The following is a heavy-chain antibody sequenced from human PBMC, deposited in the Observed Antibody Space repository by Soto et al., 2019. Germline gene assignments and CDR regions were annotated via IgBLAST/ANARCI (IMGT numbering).Heavy chain of an antibody. V-gene: IGHV1-8*01. CDR1: GDTFTNYD. J-gene: IGHJ6*02. CDR3: ARGRNGMDV. Sequence: QVQLVQSGAEVKKPGASVKVSCKASGDTFTNYDINWVRQATGQGLEWMGRMNANSGNTGYAQKFKGRVTMTRNTSITTAYMELSSLRSEDTAVYYCARGRNGMDVWGQGTTVTVSS. CDR2: MNANSGNT.